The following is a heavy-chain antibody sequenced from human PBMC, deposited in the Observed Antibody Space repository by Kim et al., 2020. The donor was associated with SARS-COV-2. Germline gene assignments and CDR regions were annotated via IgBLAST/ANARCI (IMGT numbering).Heavy chain of an antibody. V-gene: IGHV4-34*01. CDR3: ARVRGYFDY. Sequence: SETLSLTCAVYGGSFSGYYWSWIRQPPGKGLEWIGEINHSGSTNYNPSLKSRVTISVDTSKNQFSLKLSSVTAADTAVYYCARVRGYFDYWGQGTLVTV. J-gene: IGHJ4*02. CDR2: INHSGST. CDR1: GGSFSGYY.